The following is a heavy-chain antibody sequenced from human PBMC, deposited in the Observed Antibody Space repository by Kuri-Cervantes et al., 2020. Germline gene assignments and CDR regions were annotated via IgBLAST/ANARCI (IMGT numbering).Heavy chain of an antibody. CDR2: ISAYNSNT. Sequence: ASVKVSCKASGYTFTSYGISWVRQAPGQGLEWMGWISAYNSNTNYAQKLQGRVTMTTDTSTSTAYMELRSLRSDDTAVYYCARGSPPEAPWVFGMDVWGQGTTVTVSS. CDR1: GYTFTSYG. J-gene: IGHJ6*02. V-gene: IGHV1-18*01. D-gene: IGHD1-26*01. CDR3: ARGSPPEAPWVFGMDV.